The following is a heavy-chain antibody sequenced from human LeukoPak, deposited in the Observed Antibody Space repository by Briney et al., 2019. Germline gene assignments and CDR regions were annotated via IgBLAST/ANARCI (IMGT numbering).Heavy chain of an antibody. Sequence: SQTLSLTCTVSGGSISSGDYYWSWIRQPPGKGLEWIGYIYYSGSTYYNPSLKSRVTISVDTSKNQFSLKLSSVTAADTAVYYCAREPDYVILTGHDAFDIWGQGTMVSVSS. J-gene: IGHJ3*02. CDR1: GGSISSGDYY. D-gene: IGHD3-9*01. CDR2: IYYSGST. V-gene: IGHV4-30-4*01. CDR3: AREPDYVILTGHDAFDI.